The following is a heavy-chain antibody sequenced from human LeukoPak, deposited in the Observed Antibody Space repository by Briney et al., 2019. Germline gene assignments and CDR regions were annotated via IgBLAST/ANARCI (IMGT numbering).Heavy chain of an antibody. CDR1: GGSISSYY. CDR2: IYYSGST. D-gene: IGHD1-20*01. Sequence: PSETLSLTCTVSGGSISSYYWSWIRQPPGKGLEWIGYIYYSGSTNYNPSLKSRVTISVDTSKNQFSLKLSSVTAADTAVYYCARHTLVITETTKWPWFDPWGQGTLVTVSS. CDR3: ARHTLVITETTKWPWFDP. V-gene: IGHV4-59*08. J-gene: IGHJ5*02.